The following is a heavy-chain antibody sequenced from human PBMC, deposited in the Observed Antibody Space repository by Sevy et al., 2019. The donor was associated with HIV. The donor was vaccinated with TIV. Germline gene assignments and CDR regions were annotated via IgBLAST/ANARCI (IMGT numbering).Heavy chain of an antibody. Sequence: SETLSLTCTVSGGSISSSSYYWGWIRQPPGKGLEWIGSIYYSGSTYYNPSLKSRVTISVDTSKNQFSLKLSSVTAAETAVYYCARHLGYCSGGSCYPGSMVDYWGQGTLVTVSS. CDR3: ARHLGYCSGGSCYPGSMVDY. D-gene: IGHD2-15*01. CDR2: IYYSGST. CDR1: GGSISSSSYY. V-gene: IGHV4-39*01. J-gene: IGHJ4*02.